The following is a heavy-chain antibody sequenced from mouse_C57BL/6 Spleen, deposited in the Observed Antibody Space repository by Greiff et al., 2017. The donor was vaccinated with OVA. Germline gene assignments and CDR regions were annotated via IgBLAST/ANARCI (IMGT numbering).Heavy chain of an antibody. J-gene: IGHJ1*03. CDR1: GYSFTGYY. V-gene: IGHV1-42*01. Sequence: VHVKQSGPELVKPGASVKISCKASGYSFTGYYMNWVKQSPEKSLEWIGEINPSTGGTTYNQKFKAKATLTVDKSSSTAYMQLKSLTSEDSAVYYCARGDYYGSSWYFDVWGTGTTVTVSS. CDR2: INPSTGGT. CDR3: ARGDYYGSSWYFDV. D-gene: IGHD1-1*01.